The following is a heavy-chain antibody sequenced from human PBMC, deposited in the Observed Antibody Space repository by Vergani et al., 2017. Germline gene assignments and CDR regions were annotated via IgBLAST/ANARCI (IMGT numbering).Heavy chain of an antibody. CDR1: CASIRSSNYY. D-gene: IGHD6-19*01. J-gene: IGHJ5*02. CDR2: IYYSGST. V-gene: IGHV4-39*01. CDR3: ARHSTVEWLVKWGRIDP. Sequence: QLQLQESGPGLVKPSATLSLTCSVSCASIRSSNYYWGWIRQPPGKGLEWIAIIYYSGSTYYNPSLKSRVTISVDTSKNQFSLELSSVTAADTAVYFCARHSTVEWLVKWGRIDPWGQGILVTVSS.